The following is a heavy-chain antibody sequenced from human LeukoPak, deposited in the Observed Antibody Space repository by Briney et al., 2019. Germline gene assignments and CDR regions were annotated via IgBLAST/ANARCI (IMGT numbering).Heavy chain of an antibody. CDR1: GYTFTSYA. Sequence: GASVKVSCKASGYTFTSYAMHWVRQAPGQRLEWMGWINAGNGNTKYSQKFQGRVTITRDTSASTAYMELSSLRFEDTAVYYCARDLDYGDYRYFDYWGQGTLVTVSS. V-gene: IGHV1-3*01. D-gene: IGHD4-17*01. CDR3: ARDLDYGDYRYFDY. J-gene: IGHJ4*02. CDR2: INAGNGNT.